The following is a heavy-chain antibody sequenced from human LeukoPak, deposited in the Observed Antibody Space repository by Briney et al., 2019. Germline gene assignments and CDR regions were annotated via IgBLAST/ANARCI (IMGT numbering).Heavy chain of an antibody. D-gene: IGHD1-26*01. CDR3: ARGQGATVPQVGKNWFDP. V-gene: IGHV4-34*01. CDR1: GGSFTIYS. Sequence: SETLSLTCAVYGGSFTIYSWTWIRQPPGKSLEWVGEISPSGNTQYNPSLKSRVTISLDASKSQFYLKLNSVTVADTAIYYCARGQGATVPQVGKNWFDPWGQGTRVTVSS. CDR2: ISPSGNT. J-gene: IGHJ5*02.